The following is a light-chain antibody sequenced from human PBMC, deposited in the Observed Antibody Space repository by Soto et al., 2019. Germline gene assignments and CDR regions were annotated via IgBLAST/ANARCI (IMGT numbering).Light chain of an antibody. V-gene: IGKV3-11*01. Sequence: EIVLTQSHGTLSLSPGERATLSCRASQSVDSTYLAWYQQKPGQAPRLLIYDASNRATGIPARFGGSGSGTDFTLTISSLEPEDFAVYYCQQRSNWITFGQGRRLEN. CDR1: QSVDSTY. J-gene: IGKJ5*01. CDR3: QQRSNWIT. CDR2: DAS.